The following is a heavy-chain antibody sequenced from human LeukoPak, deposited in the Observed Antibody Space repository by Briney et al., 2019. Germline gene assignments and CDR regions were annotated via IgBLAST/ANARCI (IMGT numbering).Heavy chain of an antibody. Sequence: ASVKVSCKASGYTFTGYYMHGVRQAPGQGLEWMGWINPNSGGTNYAQKFQGRVTMTRDTSISTAYMELSRLRSDDTAVYYCARRHTGAPYYYYYYMDVWGKGTTVTISS. CDR2: INPNSGGT. CDR1: GYTFTGYY. D-gene: IGHD1-14*01. V-gene: IGHV1-2*02. J-gene: IGHJ6*03. CDR3: ARRHTGAPYYYYYYMDV.